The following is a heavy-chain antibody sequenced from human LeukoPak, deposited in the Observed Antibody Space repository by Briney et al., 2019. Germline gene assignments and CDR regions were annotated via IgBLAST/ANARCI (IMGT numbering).Heavy chain of an antibody. J-gene: IGHJ4*02. CDR2: IKQDGSEK. CDR3: ARDRYISRSWGYDFDY. Sequence: GGSLRLSCAASGFTFGSYWMSWVRQAPGKGLEWVANIKQDGSEKYYVDSVKGRFTISRDNAKNSPYLQMNSLRAEDTAVYYCARDRYISRSWGYDFDYWGQGTLVTVSS. D-gene: IGHD6-13*01. V-gene: IGHV3-7*01. CDR1: GFTFGSYW.